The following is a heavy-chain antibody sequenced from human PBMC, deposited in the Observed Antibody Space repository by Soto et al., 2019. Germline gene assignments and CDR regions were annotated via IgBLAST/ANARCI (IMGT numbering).Heavy chain of an antibody. V-gene: IGHV4-59*08. CDR3: ARRDSSSRDYYFDY. D-gene: IGHD6-13*01. CDR1: GGSISSYY. CDR2: IYYSGST. J-gene: IGHJ4*02. Sequence: QVQLQESGPGLVKPSETLSLTSTASGGSISSYYWSWILQPPGKGLEWIGYIYYSGSTNYNPSLKRRVTISVDTSKNQFSLKLSSVTAADTAVYYCARRDSSSRDYYFDYWGQGTLVTVSS.